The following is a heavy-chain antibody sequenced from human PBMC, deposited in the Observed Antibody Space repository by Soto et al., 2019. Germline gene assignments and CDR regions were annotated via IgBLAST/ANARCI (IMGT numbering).Heavy chain of an antibody. J-gene: IGHJ1*01. CDR2: ISGFNGNT. V-gene: IGHV1-18*04. CDR3: ARGVSSWSAEHYEH. CDR1: GYTFTNYG. Sequence: ASVKVSCKASGYTFTNYGISWVRQAPGQGPEWMGWISGFNGNTKYARKVQGRVTLTTDTSATTAYMELRGLRSDDTAVYYCARGVSSWSAEHYEHWGQGTLVTVSS. D-gene: IGHD6-13*01.